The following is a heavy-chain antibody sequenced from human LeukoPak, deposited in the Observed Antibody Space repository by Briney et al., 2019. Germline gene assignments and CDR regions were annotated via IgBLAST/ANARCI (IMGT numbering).Heavy chain of an antibody. CDR2: INANSGDT. V-gene: IGHV1-2*02. D-gene: IGHD6-13*01. CDR3: AREGAAALLRSVDV. CDR1: GYTFTDYY. Sequence: ASVKVSCKASGYTFTDYYLHWVRQAPGQGLEWMGWINANSGDTKYAQRFQGRVTMTRDTPITTACMELSRLTSDDTALYFCAREGAAALLRSVDVWGQGTTVTVSS. J-gene: IGHJ6*02.